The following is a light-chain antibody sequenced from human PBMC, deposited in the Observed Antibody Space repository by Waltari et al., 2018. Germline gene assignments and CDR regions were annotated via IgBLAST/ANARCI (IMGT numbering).Light chain of an antibody. CDR3: SSYAGTNIHWM. CDR1: SSDVGSYYL. CDR2: EVN. J-gene: IGLJ3*02. V-gene: IGLV2-23*02. Sequence: QSALTQPASVSGSPGQSITISCTGTSSDVGSYYLVPWYQQHPGKVPKLMIYEVNKRPSGVSSLFSGAKSVNTASLTISGLQADDEAYYYCSSYAGTNIHWMFGGGTKLTVL.